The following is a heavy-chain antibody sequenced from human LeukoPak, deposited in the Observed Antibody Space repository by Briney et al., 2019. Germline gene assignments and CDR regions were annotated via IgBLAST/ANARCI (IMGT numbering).Heavy chain of an antibody. D-gene: IGHD5-18*01. CDR2: ISGSGGST. V-gene: IGHV3-23*01. CDR3: ARRGYSYGLTYYYYYMDV. Sequence: GGSLRLSCAASGFTFSSYAMSWVRQAPGKGLEWVSAISGSGGSTYYADSVKGRFTISRDSAKNSLYLQMNSLRAEDTAVYYCARRGYSYGLTYYYYYMDVWGKGTTVTVSS. J-gene: IGHJ6*03. CDR1: GFTFSSYA.